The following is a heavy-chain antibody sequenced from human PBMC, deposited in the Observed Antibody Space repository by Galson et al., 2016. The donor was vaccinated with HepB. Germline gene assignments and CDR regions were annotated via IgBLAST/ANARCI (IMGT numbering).Heavy chain of an antibody. CDR2: IYDSGST. CDR3: AYTYYYDSSGYSPFDN. Sequence: ETLSLTCTVSGGSISSYYWSWIRQPPGKGLEWIGFIYDSGSTYYNRSLKSRVTISVDTSKNQFSLKLSSVTAADTAVYYCAYTYYYDSSGYSPFDNWGQGTLVTVSS. CDR1: GGSISSYY. V-gene: IGHV4-59*06. J-gene: IGHJ4*02. D-gene: IGHD3-22*01.